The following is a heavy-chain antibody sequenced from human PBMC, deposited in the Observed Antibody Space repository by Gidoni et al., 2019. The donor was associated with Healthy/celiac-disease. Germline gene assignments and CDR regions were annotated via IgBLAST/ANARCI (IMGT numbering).Heavy chain of an antibody. CDR3: ARDPVVVVAARQGRWFDP. V-gene: IGHV1-3*01. CDR1: GYTFTSYA. D-gene: IGHD2-15*01. CDR2: INAGNGNT. J-gene: IGHJ5*02. Sequence: QVQLVQSGAEVKKPGASVKVSCKASGYTFTSYAMHWVRQAPGQRLEWMGWINAGNGNTKYSQKFQGRVTITRDTSASTAYMELSSLRSEDTAVYYCARDPVVVVAARQGRWFDPWGQGTLVTVSS.